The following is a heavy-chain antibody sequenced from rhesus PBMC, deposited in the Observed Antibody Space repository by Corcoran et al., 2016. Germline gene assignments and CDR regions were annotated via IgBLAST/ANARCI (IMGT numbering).Heavy chain of an antibody. J-gene: IGHJ4*01. V-gene: IGHV1-1*01. D-gene: IGHD3-9*01. CDR1: GYTFTSYY. Sequence: QVQLVQSGAEIKQPGASVKLSCKASGYTFTSYYIHWVRQAPGQGLEWIGLNSPYNGNQGYAQNCQGRVTITTDTSTSTGYMELSSLRSEDTAVYYCARFLYYEDDYGYYNRGYWGQGVLVTVSS. CDR3: ARFLYYEDDYGYYNRGY. CDR2: NSPYNGNQ.